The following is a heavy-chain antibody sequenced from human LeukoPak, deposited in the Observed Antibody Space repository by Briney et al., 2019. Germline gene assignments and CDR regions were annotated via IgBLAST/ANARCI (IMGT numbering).Heavy chain of an antibody. CDR3: ARTTMVRGTYYMDV. J-gene: IGHJ6*03. CDR2: IYSSGST. D-gene: IGHD3-10*01. Sequence: TSETLSLTCTVSGGSISNYYWSWIRQPPGKGLEWIGYIYSSGSTNYNPSLKSRVTISVDTSKIQFSLKLSSVTAADTAVYYCARTTMVRGTYYMDVWGKGTTVTISS. V-gene: IGHV4-59*01. CDR1: GGSISNYY.